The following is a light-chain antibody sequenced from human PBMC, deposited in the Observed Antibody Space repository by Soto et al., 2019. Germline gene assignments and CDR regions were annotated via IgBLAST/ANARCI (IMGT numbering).Light chain of an antibody. J-gene: IGLJ2*01. CDR3: SSYTSSSRVV. V-gene: IGLV2-14*01. CDR2: DVS. CDR1: RSDVGGYNY. Sequence: QSALTEPACVSGSPGQSITISCTGTRSDVGGYNYVSWYQQHPGKAPKLMIYDVSNRPSGVSTRFSGSKSGNTASLTISGLQAEDEADYFCSSYTSSSRVVFGGGTKLTVL.